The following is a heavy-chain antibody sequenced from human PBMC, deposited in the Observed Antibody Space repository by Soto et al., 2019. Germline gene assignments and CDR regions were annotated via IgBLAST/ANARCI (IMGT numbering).Heavy chain of an antibody. CDR2: IWHDESNE. CDR3: ARDSETTGPDEY. V-gene: IGHV3-33*01. D-gene: IGHD1-1*01. CDR1: GITFSNHG. Sequence: QVQLVESGGGVVQPGRSLRLSCAASGITFSNHGMHWVRQAPGKGLEWVAIIWHDESNEFYAESVKGRFTISRDNSKNTLHLQMNSLRVEDTAVYYCARDSETTGPDEYWGQGTLVTVSS. J-gene: IGHJ4*02.